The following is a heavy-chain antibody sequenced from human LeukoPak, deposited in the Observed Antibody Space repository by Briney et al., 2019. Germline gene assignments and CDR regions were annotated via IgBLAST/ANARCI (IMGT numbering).Heavy chain of an antibody. CDR2: ITWNSGMM. D-gene: IGHD2-21*01. V-gene: IGHV3-9*01. CDR3: ARDRCGGDCYIREPDFQH. Sequence: PGRSLRLSCTASGFTFEDYPMHWVRQVPGKGLEWVSGITWNSGMMDYADSVEGRFTISRDNAKNSLYLQMNSLRAEDTAVYYCARDRCGGDCYIREPDFQHWGQGTLVTVSS. J-gene: IGHJ1*01. CDR1: GFTFEDYP.